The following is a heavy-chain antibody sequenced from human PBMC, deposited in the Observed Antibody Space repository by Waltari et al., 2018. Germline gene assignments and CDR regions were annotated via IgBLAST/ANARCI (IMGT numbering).Heavy chain of an antibody. V-gene: IGHV4-38-2*02. CDR2: MYYRGTT. CDR3: ARDVEGDGVLYGSPRRFDY. J-gene: IGHJ4*02. Sequence: QVQLQESGPGLVKPSETLSLTCAVSNFYISNGYYWGWLRQPQGKGLEWIGSMYYRGTTYYNPSLKGRVTISVDTSKNNLFLNLNSVTAADTAVYYCARDVEGDGVLYGSPRRFDYWGQGILVTVSS. D-gene: IGHD3-10*01. CDR1: NFYISNGYY.